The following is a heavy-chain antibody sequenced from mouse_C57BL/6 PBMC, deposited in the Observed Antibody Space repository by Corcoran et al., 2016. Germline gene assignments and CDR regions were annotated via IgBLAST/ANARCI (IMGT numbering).Heavy chain of an antibody. CDR2: INPNNGGT. V-gene: IGHV1-26*01. D-gene: IGHD2-2*01. CDR1: GYTFTDYY. Sequence: EVQLQQSGPELVKPGASVEISCKASGYTFTDYYMNWVKQSHGKSLEWIGDINPNNGGTSYNQKFKGKATLTVDTSSSTAYMELRSLTSEDSAVYCCARRVTTRYFDVWGTGTTVTVSS. CDR3: ARRVTTRYFDV. J-gene: IGHJ1*03.